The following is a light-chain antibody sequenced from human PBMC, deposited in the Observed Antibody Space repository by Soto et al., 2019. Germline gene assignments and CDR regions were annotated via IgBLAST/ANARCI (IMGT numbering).Light chain of an antibody. Sequence: DIVMTQSPATLSVSPGERATLSCRASQSVSSNLAWYQQKPGQAPKLLIYGASTRATGIPARFSGSGSGTEFTRTISSLQSEDFAVYYCQQYNNWPPLTFGGGTKVEIK. CDR3: QQYNNWPPLT. V-gene: IGKV3-15*01. J-gene: IGKJ4*01. CDR1: QSVSSN. CDR2: GAS.